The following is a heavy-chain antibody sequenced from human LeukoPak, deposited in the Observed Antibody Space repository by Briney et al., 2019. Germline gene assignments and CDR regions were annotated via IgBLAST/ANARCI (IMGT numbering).Heavy chain of an antibody. J-gene: IGHJ4*02. Sequence: GGSLRLSCAASGFTVSSNYMSWVRQAPGKGLEWVAVISYDGSNKYYADSVKGRFTISRDNSKNTLYLQMNSLRAEDTAVYYCARVGPSSGWPEIDYWGQGTLVAVSS. D-gene: IGHD6-19*01. CDR1: GFTVSSNY. V-gene: IGHV3-30-3*01. CDR2: ISYDGSNK. CDR3: ARVGPSSGWPEIDY.